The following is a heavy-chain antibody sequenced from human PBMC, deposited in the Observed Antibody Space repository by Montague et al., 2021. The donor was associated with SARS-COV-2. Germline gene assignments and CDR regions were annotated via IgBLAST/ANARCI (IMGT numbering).Heavy chain of an antibody. V-gene: IGHV4-39*07. CDR3: ARVGRQQLVRLSGMDV. CDR2: IYYSGST. CDR1: GGSISGSSHY. D-gene: IGHD6-13*01. Sequence: SETLSLTCTVSGGSISGSSHYWGWIRQPPGKGLEWIGSIYYSGSTYYNPSLKSRVTISVDTSKNQFSLKLSSVTAADTAVYYCARVGRQQLVRLSGMDVWGQGTTVTVSS. J-gene: IGHJ6*02.